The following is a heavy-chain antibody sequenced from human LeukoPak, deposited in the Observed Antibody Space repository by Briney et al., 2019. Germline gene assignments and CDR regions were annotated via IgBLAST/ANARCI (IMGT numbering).Heavy chain of an antibody. CDR3: ARLYDSSSWYYHYYGMDV. CDR1: GYTFTSYG. Sequence: ASVKVSCKASGYTFTSYGISWVRQAPGQGLEWMGWISAYNGNTHYAQKLQGRVTMTTDTSTSTAYMELRSLRSDDTAVYYCARLYDSSSWYYHYYGMDVWGQGTTVTVSS. D-gene: IGHD6-13*01. V-gene: IGHV1-18*01. J-gene: IGHJ6*02. CDR2: ISAYNGNT.